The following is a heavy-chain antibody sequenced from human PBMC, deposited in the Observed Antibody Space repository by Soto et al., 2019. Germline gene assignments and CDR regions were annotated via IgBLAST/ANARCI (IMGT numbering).Heavy chain of an antibody. Sequence: PWGSQRLTCAASGVTFSSYAMSWCRQAPAKGLEWVSAISGSGGSTYYADSVKGRFTISRDNSKNTLYLQMNSLRAEDTAVYYCAKTQLTGYSLLRPFYYWGQGTLVTVSA. CDR3: AKTQLTGYSLLRPFYY. CDR2: ISGSGGST. D-gene: IGHD3-9*01. CDR1: GVTFSSYA. J-gene: IGHJ4*02. V-gene: IGHV3-23*01.